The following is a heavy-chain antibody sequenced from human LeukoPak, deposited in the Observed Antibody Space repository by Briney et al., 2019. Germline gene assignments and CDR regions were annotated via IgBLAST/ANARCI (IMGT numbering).Heavy chain of an antibody. J-gene: IGHJ4*02. V-gene: IGHV4-38-2*02. Sequence: SETLSLTCTVSGYSITSGYNWAWIRQPPGKVLEWIGIIYHSGSAYYNPSLKSRVTISVDTSKNQFSLKLSSVTAADTAVYYCVRYCSSTTCYTRAVDYWGQGTLVTVSS. CDR3: VRYCSSTTCYTRAVDY. CDR2: IYHSGSA. D-gene: IGHD2-2*02. CDR1: GYSITSGYN.